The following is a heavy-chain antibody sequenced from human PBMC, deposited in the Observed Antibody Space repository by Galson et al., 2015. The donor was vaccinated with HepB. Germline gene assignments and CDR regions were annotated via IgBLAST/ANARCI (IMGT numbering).Heavy chain of an antibody. Sequence: SLRLSCAASEFILSMYWMNWVRQAPGKGLEWVANIKEDGSEKNYVDSVKGRFTISRDNAKNSLYLQMNSLRAEDTAIYYCARVKRGEWYSFYYYGMDVWRQGTTVTVSS. CDR2: IKEDGSEK. CDR3: ARVKRGEWYSFYYYGMDV. D-gene: IGHD3-10*01. CDR1: EFILSMYW. V-gene: IGHV3-7*05. J-gene: IGHJ6*02.